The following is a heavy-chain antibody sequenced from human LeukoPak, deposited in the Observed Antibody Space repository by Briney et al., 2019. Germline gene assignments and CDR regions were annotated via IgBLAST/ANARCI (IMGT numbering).Heavy chain of an antibody. CDR3: ARRITMVRGVIIRTNWFDP. CDR1: GGSISSSSYY. Sequence: SETLSLTCTVSGGSISSSSYYWGWIRQPPGKGLEWIGSIYYSGSTYYNPSLKSRVTISVDTSKNQFSLKLSSVTAADTAVYYCARRITMVRGVIIRTNWFDPWGQGTLVTVSS. CDR2: IYYSGST. D-gene: IGHD3-10*01. V-gene: IGHV4-39*07. J-gene: IGHJ5*02.